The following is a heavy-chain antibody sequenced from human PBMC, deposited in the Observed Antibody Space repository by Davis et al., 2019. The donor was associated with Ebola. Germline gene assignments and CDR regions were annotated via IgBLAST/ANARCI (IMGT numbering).Heavy chain of an antibody. J-gene: IGHJ6*02. V-gene: IGHV3-33*01. CDR3: ARYLEVLRFLEWFYYGMDV. CDR1: GFSFSGYG. D-gene: IGHD3-3*01. CDR2: IWYDGSNK. Sequence: GESLKISCAASGFSFSGYGMHWFRQAQGKGLEWVAVIWYDGSNKYYTDSVKGRFTISRYNSKNSLYLQLNSLRAEDTAVYYCARYLEVLRFLEWFYYGMDVWGQGTTVTDAS.